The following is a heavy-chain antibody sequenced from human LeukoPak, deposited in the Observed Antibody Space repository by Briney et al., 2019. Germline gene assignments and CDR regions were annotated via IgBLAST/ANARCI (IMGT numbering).Heavy chain of an antibody. CDR2: IYYSGST. J-gene: IGHJ4*02. Sequence: PSETLSLTCTVSGGSISSYYWSWIRQPPGKGLEWIGYIYYSGSTSYNPSLKSRVTISVDTSKNQFSLKLSSVTAADTAVYYCARHSSWYQYYFDYWGQGTLVTVSS. D-gene: IGHD6-13*01. V-gene: IGHV4-59*08. CDR3: ARHSSWYQYYFDY. CDR1: GGSISSYY.